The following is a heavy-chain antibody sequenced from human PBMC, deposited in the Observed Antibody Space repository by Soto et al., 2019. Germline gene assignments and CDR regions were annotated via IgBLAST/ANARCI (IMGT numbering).Heavy chain of an antibody. V-gene: IGHV4-4*02. Sequence: SETLSLTCAVSGGSISSSKWWSWVRQPPGKGLEWIGEIYHSGSTNYNPSLKSRVTISVDKSKNQFSLKLSSVTAADTAVYYCARIYCSSTSCYTNYYYYGMYVWGQGTTVTVSS. J-gene: IGHJ6*02. CDR1: GGSISSSKW. D-gene: IGHD2-2*02. CDR2: IYHSGST. CDR3: ARIYCSSTSCYTNYYYYGMYV.